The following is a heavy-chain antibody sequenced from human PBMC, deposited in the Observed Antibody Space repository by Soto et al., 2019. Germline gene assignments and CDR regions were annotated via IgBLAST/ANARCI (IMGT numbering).Heavy chain of an antibody. CDR2: ISGSGGST. V-gene: IGHV3-23*01. CDR3: SKTTGASQSSNGDDY. Sequence: GGSLRLSCAASGFTFSSYAMSWVRQAPGKGLEWVSAISGSGGSTYYADSVKGRFTISRDNSKNTLYLQMNSLRAEHTAVDYYSKTTGASQSSNGDDYWGQGTLVTVSS. CDR1: GFTFSSYA. J-gene: IGHJ4*02. D-gene: IGHD2-8*01.